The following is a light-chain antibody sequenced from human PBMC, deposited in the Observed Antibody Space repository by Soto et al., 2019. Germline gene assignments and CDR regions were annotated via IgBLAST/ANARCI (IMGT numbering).Light chain of an antibody. Sequence: QSALTQPASVSRSPGQSITISCTGTSNDVGGYNFVSWYQQHPGTAAKLMIYEVTNRPSGVSNRFSGSKSGNTASLTISGLQAEDEAGYYCSSYTSSATRVFGGGTKLTVL. CDR3: SSYTSSATRV. J-gene: IGLJ3*02. CDR2: EVT. CDR1: SNDVGGYNF. V-gene: IGLV2-14*01.